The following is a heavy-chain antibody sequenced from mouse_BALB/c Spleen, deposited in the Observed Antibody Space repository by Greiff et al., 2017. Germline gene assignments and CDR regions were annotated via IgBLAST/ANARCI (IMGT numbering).Heavy chain of an antibody. CDR2: INPYNDGT. V-gene: IGHV1-14*01. Sequence: EVQLQQSGPELVKPGASVKMSCKASGYTFTSYVMHWVKQKPGQGLEWIGYINPYNDGTKYNEKFKGKATLTSDKSSSTAYMELSSLTSEDSAVYYCAPLYYYGSSWYFDVWGAGTTVTVSS. CDR3: APLYYYGSSWYFDV. D-gene: IGHD1-1*01. J-gene: IGHJ1*01. CDR1: GYTFTSYV.